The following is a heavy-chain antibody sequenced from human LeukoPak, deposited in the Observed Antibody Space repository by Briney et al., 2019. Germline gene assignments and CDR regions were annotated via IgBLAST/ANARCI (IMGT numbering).Heavy chain of an antibody. CDR3: AAGTAADY. CDR1: GIPFSDFY. J-gene: IGHJ4*02. V-gene: IGHV3-11*03. Sequence: GGSLRLSCVVSGIPFSDFYMNWIRQAPGKGREWISYVSSSSSYTDYAESVKGRFTISRDNAKSALYLEMSDLRVEDTAVYYCAAGTAADYWGQGTLVIVSS. D-gene: IGHD6-13*01. CDR2: VSSSSSYT.